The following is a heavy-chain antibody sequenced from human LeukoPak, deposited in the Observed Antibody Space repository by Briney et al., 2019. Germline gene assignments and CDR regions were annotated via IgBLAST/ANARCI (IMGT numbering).Heavy chain of an antibody. V-gene: IGHV3-30-3*01. CDR1: GFTFSSYA. J-gene: IGHJ4*02. Sequence: GGSLRLSCAASGFTFSSYAMHWVRQAPGKGLEWVAVISYDGSNKYYADSVKGRFTISRDNSKNTLYLQMNSLRAEDTAVYYCAKDDSSGYYMDYFDYWGQGTLVTVSS. CDR3: AKDDSSGYYMDYFDY. CDR2: ISYDGSNK. D-gene: IGHD3-22*01.